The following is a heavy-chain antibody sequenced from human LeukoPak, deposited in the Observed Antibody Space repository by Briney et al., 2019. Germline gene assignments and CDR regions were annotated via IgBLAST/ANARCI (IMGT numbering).Heavy chain of an antibody. Sequence: PSGTLSLTCAVSGGSISSSNWWSWVRPPPGKGLEWIGEIYHSGSTNYNPSLKSRVTISVDKSKNQFSLKLSSVTAADTAVYYCASTSGIAVAGMFDYWGQGTLVTVSS. CDR3: ASTSGIAVAGMFDY. D-gene: IGHD6-19*01. CDR2: IYHSGST. V-gene: IGHV4-4*02. J-gene: IGHJ4*02. CDR1: GGSISSSNW.